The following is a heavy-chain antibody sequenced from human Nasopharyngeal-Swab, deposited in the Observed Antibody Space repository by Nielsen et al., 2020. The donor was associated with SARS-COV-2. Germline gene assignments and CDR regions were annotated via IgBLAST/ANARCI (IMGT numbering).Heavy chain of an antibody. Sequence: GGSLRLSCAASGFTFSDYYMSWIRQAPGKGLEWVSYISSSSSYTNYADSVKGRFTISRDNAKNSLYLQMNSLRAEDTAVYYCARHGNYDFWSGYYPSGGIDYWGQGTLVTVSS. J-gene: IGHJ4*02. CDR1: GFTFSDYY. CDR2: ISSSSSYT. CDR3: ARHGNYDFWSGYYPSGGIDY. V-gene: IGHV3-11*03. D-gene: IGHD3-3*01.